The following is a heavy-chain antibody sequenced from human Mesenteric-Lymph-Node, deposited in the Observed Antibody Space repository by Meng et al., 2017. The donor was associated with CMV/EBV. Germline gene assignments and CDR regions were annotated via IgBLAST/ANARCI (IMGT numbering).Heavy chain of an antibody. Sequence: GESLKISCAASGFTLSSYGMHWVRQAPGKGLEWVAFIRYDGSNKYYADSVKGRFTISRDNSKNTLYLQMNSLRAEDTAVYYCAKYKGYCSSTSCLDPFDYWGQGTLVTVSS. CDR3: AKYKGYCSSTSCLDPFDY. D-gene: IGHD2-2*01. V-gene: IGHV3-30*02. CDR2: IRYDGSNK. CDR1: GFTLSSYG. J-gene: IGHJ4*02.